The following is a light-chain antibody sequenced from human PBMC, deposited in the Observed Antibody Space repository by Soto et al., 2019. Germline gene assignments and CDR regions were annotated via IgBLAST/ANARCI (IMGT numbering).Light chain of an antibody. J-gene: IGKJ1*01. V-gene: IGKV1-5*03. CDR1: QSIGSS. Sequence: DIQMTQSPSTLSASVGDRVTITCRASQSIGSSLAWYQQKPGKAPKLLIYKASGLESGVPSRFSGSGSGAEFTLTISSLHPDDFATYYCQQYTTYPWTFGQGTKVEIK. CDR2: KAS. CDR3: QQYTTYPWT.